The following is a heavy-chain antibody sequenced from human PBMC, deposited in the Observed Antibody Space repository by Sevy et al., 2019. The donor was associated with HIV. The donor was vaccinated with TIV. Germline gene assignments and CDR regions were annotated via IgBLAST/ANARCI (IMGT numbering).Heavy chain of an antibody. CDR3: ARAYCSGCRCYSLAY. CDR1: GYTFTNYR. J-gene: IGHJ4*02. D-gene: IGHD2-15*01. CDR2: ISPHNGDT. Sequence: ASVKVSSKASGYTFTNYRLYWVRQAPGRGLESMGWISPHNGDTTYAQKFQGRVTMVTDTSTDTAYMDLRSLGSDDTALYYCARAYCSGCRCYSLAYWGQGTLVTVSS. V-gene: IGHV1-18*01.